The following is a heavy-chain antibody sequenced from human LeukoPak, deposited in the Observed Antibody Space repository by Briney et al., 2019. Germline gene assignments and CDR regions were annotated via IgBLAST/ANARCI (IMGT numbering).Heavy chain of an antibody. CDR2: IYYSGST. J-gene: IGHJ5*02. D-gene: IGHD2-21*02. CDR3: ARVLAYCGGDCYPNWFDP. V-gene: IGHV4-31*03. CDR1: GASVSSGGYY. Sequence: PSETLSLTCTVSGASVSSGGYYWSWLRQHPGKGLEWFGYIYYSGSTYYNPSLKSRVTISVDTSKNQFSLKLSSVTAADTAVYYCARVLAYCGGDCYPNWFDPWGQGTLVTVSS.